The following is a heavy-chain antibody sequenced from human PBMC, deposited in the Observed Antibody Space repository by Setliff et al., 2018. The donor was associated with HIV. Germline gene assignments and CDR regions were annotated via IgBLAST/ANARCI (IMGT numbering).Heavy chain of an antibody. J-gene: IGHJ6*03. Sequence: SETLSLTCTVAGGSITTNNWWSWVRQSPGKGLEWMWEIFHSGSAHYNPSLKSRVTISVDRSKNQFSLKLTSVSAADTAMYYCARVTVTPDFYFYYYMDVWGKGTTVTVSS. D-gene: IGHD4-4*01. CDR2: IFHSGSA. CDR3: ARVTVTPDFYFYYYMDV. V-gene: IGHV4-4*02. CDR1: GGSITTNNW.